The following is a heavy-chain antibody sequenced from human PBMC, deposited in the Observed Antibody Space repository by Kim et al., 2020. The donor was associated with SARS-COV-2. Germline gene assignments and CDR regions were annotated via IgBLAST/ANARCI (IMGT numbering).Heavy chain of an antibody. CDR2: ISWNSGSI. D-gene: IGHD4-17*01. J-gene: IGHJ4*02. Sequence: GGSLRLSCAAYGFTVGDYAMHWVRQAPGKGLEWVSGISWNSGSIGYAESVKGRFTISRDNAKNSLYLQMNSLRAEDTALYYCAKDMLPYGDYAFDYWGQGTLVTVSS. CDR3: AKDMLPYGDYAFDY. CDR1: GFTVGDYA. V-gene: IGHV3-9*01.